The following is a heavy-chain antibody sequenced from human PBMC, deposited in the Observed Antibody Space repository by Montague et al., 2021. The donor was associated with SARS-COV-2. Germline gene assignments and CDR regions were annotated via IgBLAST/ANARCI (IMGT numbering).Heavy chain of an antibody. Sequence: SLRLSCTASGFTFDDYGMSWVRQAPGKGLEWVSGINWNGGSTGYADSVKGRFTVSRDNAKNSLSLQMNSLRAEDTAVYYCARTGYFASGNYVWGQGTLVTVSS. D-gene: IGHD3-10*01. J-gene: IGHJ4*02. V-gene: IGHV3-20*04. CDR3: ARTGYFASGNYV. CDR2: INWNGGST. CDR1: GFTFDDYG.